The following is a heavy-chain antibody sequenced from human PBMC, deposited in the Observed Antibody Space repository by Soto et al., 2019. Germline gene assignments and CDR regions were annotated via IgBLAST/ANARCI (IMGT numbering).Heavy chain of an antibody. V-gene: IGHV4-59*08. J-gene: IGHJ4*02. CDR1: SDSISSYY. CDR2: TDYSGNT. CDR3: ARAVGDPLYYLDY. D-gene: IGHD6-19*01. Sequence: QMQLQESGPGLVRPSETLSLTCTVSSDSISSYYWIWIRQSPGKGLEWIGYTDYSGNTNYNPALKSRVTTSADTCKNRFSLRLSSVTAADTAVYYCARAVGDPLYYLDYWGQGTLVTVSS.